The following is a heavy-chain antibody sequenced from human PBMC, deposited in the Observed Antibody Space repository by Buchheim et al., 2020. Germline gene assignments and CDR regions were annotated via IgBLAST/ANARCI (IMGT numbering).Heavy chain of an antibody. J-gene: IGHJ4*02. CDR3: ARHPWIQLWSMIDY. CDR1: GGSISSSSYY. CDR2: IYYSGST. D-gene: IGHD5-18*01. Sequence: QVQLQESGPGLVKPSETLSLTCTVSGGSISSSSYYWGWIRQPPGKGLEWIGSIYYSGSTYYNPSLKSRVTISVDTSKNQFSLKLSSVTAADTAVYYCARHPWIQLWSMIDYWGQGTL. V-gene: IGHV4-39*01.